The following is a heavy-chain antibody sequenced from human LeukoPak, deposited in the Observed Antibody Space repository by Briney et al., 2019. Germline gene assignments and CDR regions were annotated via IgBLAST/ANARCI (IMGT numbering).Heavy chain of an antibody. CDR1: GYSISSGYS. Sequence: PSETLSLTCAVSGYSISSGYSWDWIRQSPWKGLEWIGNIYSSGSTYYNPSLKSRVTISVDTSKNQFSLSLNSVTAADTAVYYCARRKTLFWYFDYWGQGTLVTVSS. D-gene: IGHD3-3*01. CDR2: IYSSGST. V-gene: IGHV4-38-2*01. J-gene: IGHJ4*02. CDR3: ARRKTLFWYFDY.